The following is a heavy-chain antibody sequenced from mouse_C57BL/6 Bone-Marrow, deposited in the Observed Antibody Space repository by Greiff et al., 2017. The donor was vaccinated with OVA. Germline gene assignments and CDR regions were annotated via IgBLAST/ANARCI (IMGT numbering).Heavy chain of an antibody. J-gene: IGHJ2*01. Sequence: ESGPGLVKPSQSLSLTCSVTGYSITSGYYWNWIRQFPGNKLEWMGYISYDGSNNYNPSLKNRISITRDTSKNQFFLKLNSVTTEDTATYYCARDDYDSLDYWGQVTTLTVSS. CDR1: GYSITSGYY. D-gene: IGHD2-4*01. V-gene: IGHV3-6*01. CDR2: ISYDGSN. CDR3: ARDDYDSLDY.